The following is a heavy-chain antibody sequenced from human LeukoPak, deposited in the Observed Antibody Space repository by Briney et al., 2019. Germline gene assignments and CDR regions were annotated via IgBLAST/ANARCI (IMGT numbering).Heavy chain of an antibody. Sequence: SETLSLTCTVSGGSISSSSYYCGWIRQPPGKGLEWIGSIYYSGSTYYNPSLKSRVTISVDTSKNQFSLRLSSVTAADTAVYYCVRVDNGGNYFDYWGQGTLVTVSS. CDR2: IYYSGST. D-gene: IGHD4-23*01. CDR3: VRVDNGGNYFDY. J-gene: IGHJ4*02. V-gene: IGHV4-39*01. CDR1: GGSISSSSYY.